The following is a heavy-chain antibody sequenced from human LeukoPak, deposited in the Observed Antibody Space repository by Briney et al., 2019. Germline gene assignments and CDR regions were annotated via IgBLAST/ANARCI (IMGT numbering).Heavy chain of an antibody. V-gene: IGHV4-34*01. J-gene: IGHJ3*02. Sequence: PSETLSLTCAVYGGSFSGYYWSWIRQPPGKGLEWIGEINHSGSTNYNPSLKSRVTISVDTSKNQFSLKLSSVTAADTAVYYCARMYSSGWVAAFDIWGQGTMVTVSS. CDR1: GGSFSGYY. CDR3: ARMYSSGWVAAFDI. D-gene: IGHD6-19*01. CDR2: INHSGST.